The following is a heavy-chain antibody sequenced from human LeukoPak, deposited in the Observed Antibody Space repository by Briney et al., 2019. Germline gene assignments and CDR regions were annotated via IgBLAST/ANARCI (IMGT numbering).Heavy chain of an antibody. D-gene: IGHD5-18*01. V-gene: IGHV4-34*01. CDR2: INHSGST. J-gene: IGHJ4*02. CDR1: GGSSSGYY. CDR3: ARAQPRGYSYGFAY. Sequence: SETLSLTCAVYGGSSSGYYWSWIRQPPGKGLEWIGEINHSGSTNYNPSLKSRVTISVDTSKNQFSLKLSSVTAADTAVYYCARAQPRGYSYGFAYWGQGTLVTVSS.